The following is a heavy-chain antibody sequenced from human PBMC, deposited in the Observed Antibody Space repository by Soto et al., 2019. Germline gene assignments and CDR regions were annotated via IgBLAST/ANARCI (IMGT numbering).Heavy chain of an antibody. CDR3: ARGYCSSTSCYALDY. CDR1: GYTFTSYA. D-gene: IGHD2-2*01. J-gene: IGHJ4*02. Sequence: ASVKVSCKASGYTFTSYAMHWVRQAPVQRLEWMGWINAGNGNTKYSQKFQGRVTITRDTSASTAYRELSSLRSEDTAVYYCARGYCSSTSCYALDYWGQGTLVTVSS. V-gene: IGHV1-3*01. CDR2: INAGNGNT.